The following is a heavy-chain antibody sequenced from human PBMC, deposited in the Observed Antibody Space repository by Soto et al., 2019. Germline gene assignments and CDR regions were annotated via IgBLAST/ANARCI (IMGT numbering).Heavy chain of an antibody. CDR3: ARHIGYSSGWYLDY. D-gene: IGHD6-19*01. V-gene: IGHV1-3*01. CDR1: GYTFTSYA. J-gene: IGHJ4*02. CDR2: INAGNGNT. Sequence: QVQLVQSGAEVKKPGASVKVSYKASGYTFTSYAMHWVCQAPGQRLEWMGWINAGNGNTKYSQKFQGRVTITRDTSASTAYMELSSLRSEDTAVYYCARHIGYSSGWYLDYWGQGTLVTVSS.